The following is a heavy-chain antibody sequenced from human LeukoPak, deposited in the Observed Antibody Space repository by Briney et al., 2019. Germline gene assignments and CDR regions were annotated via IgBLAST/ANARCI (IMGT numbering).Heavy chain of an antibody. J-gene: IGHJ4*02. D-gene: IGHD2-2*01. Sequence: SGGSLRLSCAASGFSVSSKYMSWVRQAPGKGLEWVSVLYTAGDTYYADSVKGRFTISRDNSKNTLSLQMNSLRPDDTALYYCAGGQMFTSVGFESWGQGALVTVSS. CDR1: GFSVSSKY. CDR3: AGGQMFTSVGFES. CDR2: LYTAGDT. V-gene: IGHV3-53*01.